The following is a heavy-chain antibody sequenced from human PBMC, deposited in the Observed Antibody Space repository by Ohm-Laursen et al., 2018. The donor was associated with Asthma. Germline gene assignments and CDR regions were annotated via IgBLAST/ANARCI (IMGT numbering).Heavy chain of an antibody. CDR3: VRDGGIAARHYFGMDV. CDR2: VSGLDSGAHT. D-gene: IGHD6-6*01. Sequence: SLRLSCSASGFTFSSYTMSWVRQAPGKGLEWLSIVSGLDSGAHTYYADSVKGRFTISRDSSKNTLYLQMNSLRAEDTAVYYCVRDGGIAARHYFGMDVWGQGTLVTVSS. CDR1: GFTFSSYT. V-gene: IGHV3-23*01. J-gene: IGHJ6*02.